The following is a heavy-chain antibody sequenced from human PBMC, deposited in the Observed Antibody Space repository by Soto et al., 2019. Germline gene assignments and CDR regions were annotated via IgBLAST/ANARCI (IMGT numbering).Heavy chain of an antibody. CDR1: GGSISSGDYY. V-gene: IGHV4-30-4*01. D-gene: IGHD2-21*02. CDR2: IYYSGST. J-gene: IGHJ6*02. Sequence: SETLSLTCTVSGGSISSGDYYWSWIRQPPGKGLEWIGYIYYSGSTYYNPSLKSRVTISVDTSKNQFSLKLSSVTAADTAVYYCARGFGVVTHRDYYYYGMDVWGQGTTVTVSS. CDR3: ARGFGVVTHRDYYYYGMDV.